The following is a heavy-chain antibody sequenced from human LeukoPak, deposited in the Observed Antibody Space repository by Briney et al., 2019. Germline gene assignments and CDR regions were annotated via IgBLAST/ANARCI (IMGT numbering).Heavy chain of an antibody. D-gene: IGHD2-2*01. V-gene: IGHV4-34*01. CDR1: GVSCSGYY. Sequence: PSETLSLTGAVYGVSCSGYYWSWIRHPPGKGLEWSGEINHSGSTNYNPSLKSRVTISVDTSKNQFSLKLSSVTAADTAVYYCARGHCSSTSCAAGWFDPWGQGTLVTVSS. CDR2: INHSGST. J-gene: IGHJ5*02. CDR3: ARGHCSSTSCAAGWFDP.